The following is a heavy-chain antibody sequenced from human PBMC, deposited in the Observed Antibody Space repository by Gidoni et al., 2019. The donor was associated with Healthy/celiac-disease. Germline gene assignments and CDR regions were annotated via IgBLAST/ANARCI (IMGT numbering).Heavy chain of an antibody. CDR3: ARGNFGGSYHDY. CDR1: GFSFSSYW. V-gene: IGHV3-7*01. D-gene: IGHD1-26*01. J-gene: IGHJ4*02. CDR2: IKQDGSEK. Sequence: EVQLVESGGGLVQPGGSLRLSCAASGFSFSSYWMSWVRQAPGKGLEWVANIKQDGSEKSYVDSVKGRFTISRDNAKSSLYLQMNSLRAEDTAVFYCARGNFGGSYHDYWGQGTLVTVSS.